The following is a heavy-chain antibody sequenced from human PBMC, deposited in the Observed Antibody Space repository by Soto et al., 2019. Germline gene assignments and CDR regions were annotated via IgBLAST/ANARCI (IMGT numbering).Heavy chain of an antibody. CDR1: GGSINSVCHY. V-gene: IGHV4-31*11. J-gene: IGHJ6*02. CDR2: IYYSGST. CDR3: ARESGGYDSSTRYGLDV. Sequence: SLSLPCAVSGGSINSVCHYWTWNRQQPGKGLEWIVYIYYSGSTDYNPSLKSRVTISVDRSKNQFSLNLSSVTAADTAIYYCARESGGYDSSTRYGLDVWGQGTTVTVSS. D-gene: IGHD6-25*01.